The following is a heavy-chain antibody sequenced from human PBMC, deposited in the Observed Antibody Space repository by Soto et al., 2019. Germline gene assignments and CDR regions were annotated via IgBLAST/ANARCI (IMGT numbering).Heavy chain of an antibody. CDR3: AAGIGYLFDY. Sequence: AALSLSCEACGLTLSSYSMNWVRQAPGKGLEWVAIIKKDGSERHYVDSVNGRFTISRDNARNSLYLHMNDPRAEDTAVYYCAAGIGYLFDYWGRGTLVTVSS. V-gene: IGHV3-7*03. CDR1: GLTLSSYS. CDR2: IKKDGSER. D-gene: IGHD5-12*01. J-gene: IGHJ4*02.